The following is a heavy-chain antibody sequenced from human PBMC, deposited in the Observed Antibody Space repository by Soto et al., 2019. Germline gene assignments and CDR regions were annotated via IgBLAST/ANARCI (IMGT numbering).Heavy chain of an antibody. Sequence: SVKVSCKASGGTFSSYAISWVRQAPGQGLEWMGGIIPIFGTANYAQKFQGRVAITADKSTSTAYMELSSLRSEDTAVYYCARDGGGDGYNDYWGQGTLVTVSS. D-gene: IGHD3-16*01. CDR3: ARDGGGDGYNDY. CDR2: IIPIFGTA. V-gene: IGHV1-69*06. J-gene: IGHJ4*02. CDR1: GGTFSSYA.